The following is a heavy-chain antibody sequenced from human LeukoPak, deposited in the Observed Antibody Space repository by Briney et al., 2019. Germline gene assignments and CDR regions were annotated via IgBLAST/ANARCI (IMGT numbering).Heavy chain of an antibody. V-gene: IGHV4-61*02. CDR3: AIPTYSLFGVFDI. Sequence: SETLSLTCTVSGGSISSGSYYWSWIRQPAGKGLEWIGRIYTSGSTNYNPSLKSRVTISVDTSKNQFSLKLSSVTAADTAVYYCAIPTYSLFGVFDIWGQGTMVSVSS. CDR2: IYTSGST. CDR1: GGSISSGSYY. D-gene: IGHD3-16*02. J-gene: IGHJ3*02.